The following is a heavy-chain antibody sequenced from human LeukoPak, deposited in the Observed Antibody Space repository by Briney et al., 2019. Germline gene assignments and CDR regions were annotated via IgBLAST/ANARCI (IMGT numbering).Heavy chain of an antibody. J-gene: IGHJ3*02. CDR2: ISGSGGST. V-gene: IGHV3-23*01. CDR3: AKRAYDYVWGSYFFSSEDAFDI. Sequence: GGSLRLSCAASGFTFSSYAMSWVRQAPGKGLEWVPAISGSGGSTYYADSVKGRFTISRDNSKNTLYLQMNSLRAEDTAVYYCAKRAYDYVWGSYFFSSEDAFDIWGQGTMVTVSS. D-gene: IGHD3-16*01. CDR1: GFTFSSYA.